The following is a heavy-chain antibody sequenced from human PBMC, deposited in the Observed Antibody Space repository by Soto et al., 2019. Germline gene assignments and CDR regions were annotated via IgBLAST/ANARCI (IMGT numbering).Heavy chain of an antibody. D-gene: IGHD2-15*01. V-gene: IGHV3-30-3*01. J-gene: IGHJ6*02. CDR1: GFTFSSYA. CDR3: GRDPSPRLAATPPLHGMDV. CDR2: ISYDGSNK. Sequence: QVQLVESGGGVVQPGRSLRLSCAASGFTFSSYAMHWVRQAPGKGLEWVAVISYDGSNKYYADSVKGRFTISRDNSKNTLYLQMNSLRAEDTAVYYCGRDPSPRLAATPPLHGMDVWGQGTTVTVSS.